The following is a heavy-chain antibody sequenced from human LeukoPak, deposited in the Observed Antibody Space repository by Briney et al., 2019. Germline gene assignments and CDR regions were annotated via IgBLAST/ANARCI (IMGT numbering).Heavy chain of an antibody. CDR3: ARLISGSYPPDY. V-gene: IGHV3-15*01. D-gene: IGHD1-26*01. CDR1: GFTFSNAW. Sequence: GGSLRLSCAASGFTFSNAWMSWVRQAPGKGLEWVGRIKSKTDGGTTDYAAPVKGRFTISRDKAKNSLYLQMNSLRAEDTAIYYCARLISGSYPPDYWGQGTLVTVSS. J-gene: IGHJ4*02. CDR2: IKSKTDGGTT.